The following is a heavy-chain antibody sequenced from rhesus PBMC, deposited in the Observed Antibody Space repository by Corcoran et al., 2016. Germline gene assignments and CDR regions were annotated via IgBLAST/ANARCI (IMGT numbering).Heavy chain of an antibody. Sequence: QVQLQESGPGLVKPSETLSLTCAVSGGSISDYYYWNWIRQPPGKGLEGIGNIYSNSASTNDNPSLKSRVTISKDTSKNQFVLKLSSVTATDTAVYYCARNIVVVITSFDYWGQGVLVTVSS. V-gene: IGHV4S9*01. CDR2: IYSNSAST. D-gene: IGHD3-16*01. CDR3: ARNIVVVITSFDY. CDR1: GGSISDYYY. J-gene: IGHJ4*01.